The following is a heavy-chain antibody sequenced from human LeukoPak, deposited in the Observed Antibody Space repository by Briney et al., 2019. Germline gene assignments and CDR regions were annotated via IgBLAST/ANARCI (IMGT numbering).Heavy chain of an antibody. CDR2: ISQSGADV. V-gene: IGHV3-11*01. CDR3: ASVARLLAD. Sequence: GGSLRLSCAVSGFTFSDYYMNWIRQAPGKGLEYIAYISQSGADVSYADSVKGRFTVSRDNAKNSVFLQMNSLTAEDTAVYYCASVARLLADWGQGTLVTVSS. CDR1: GFTFSDYY. J-gene: IGHJ4*02. D-gene: IGHD3-9*01.